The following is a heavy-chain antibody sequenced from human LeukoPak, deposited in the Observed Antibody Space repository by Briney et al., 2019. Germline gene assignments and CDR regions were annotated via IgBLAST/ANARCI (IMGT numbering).Heavy chain of an antibody. CDR1: GFTFSNYG. CDR2: IRYDGSNK. J-gene: IGHJ5*02. Sequence: GGSLRLSCAASGFTFSNYGMHWVRQAPGKGLEWVAFIRYDGSNKYYADSVKGRFTISRDNSKNTLYLQMNSLRAEDTAVYYCARDCIAAAGTSPWFDPWGQGTLVTVSS. V-gene: IGHV3-30*02. D-gene: IGHD6-13*01. CDR3: ARDCIAAAGTSPWFDP.